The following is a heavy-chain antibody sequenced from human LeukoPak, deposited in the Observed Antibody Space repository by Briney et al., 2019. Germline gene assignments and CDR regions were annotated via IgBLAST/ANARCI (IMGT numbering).Heavy chain of an antibody. D-gene: IGHD2-15*01. J-gene: IGHJ5*02. CDR1: GGSISSGAYY. CDR3: ARHWSHSVAQFGRSYWFDP. Sequence: SQTLSLTCTVSGGSISSGAYYWNWIRQHPGKGLEWIGYIYYSGSTYYNPSLKSRVTMSVDTSKNQFSLRLTSVTAADTAVYYCARHWSHSVAQFGRSYWFDPWGQGTLVTVSS. CDR2: IYYSGST. V-gene: IGHV4-31*03.